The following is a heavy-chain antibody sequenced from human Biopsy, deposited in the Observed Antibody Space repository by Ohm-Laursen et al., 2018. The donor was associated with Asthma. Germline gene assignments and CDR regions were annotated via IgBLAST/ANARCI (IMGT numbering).Heavy chain of an antibody. D-gene: IGHD3-22*01. J-gene: IGHJ4*02. CDR3: AKGYYYDSSGFDY. V-gene: IGHV3-7*05. CDR2: IKQDGSEK. CDR1: GFTFSSYA. Sequence: SLRLSCAASGFTFSSYAMSWVRQAPGKGLEWVANIKQDGSEKYYVDSVKGRFTISRDNAKNSLYLQMNSLRAEDTAVYYCAKGYYYDSSGFDYWGQGTLVTVSS.